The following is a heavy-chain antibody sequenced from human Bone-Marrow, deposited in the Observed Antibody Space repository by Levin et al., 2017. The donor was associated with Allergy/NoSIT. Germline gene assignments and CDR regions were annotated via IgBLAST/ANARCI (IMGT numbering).Heavy chain of an antibody. D-gene: IGHD5-24*01. CDR3: ARVRRRDGYNFERSFDF. V-gene: IGHV4-30-4*01. CDR1: GASISNSDYH. Sequence: LRLSCSVSGASISNSDYHWTWLRQPPGKGLELVGFIYNSGSTYYNPSLKSRLFISGDTSKNQFSLNLRSVTAADTAVYYCARVRRRDGYNFERSFDFWGQGTMVAVSS. CDR2: IYNSGST. J-gene: IGHJ4*02.